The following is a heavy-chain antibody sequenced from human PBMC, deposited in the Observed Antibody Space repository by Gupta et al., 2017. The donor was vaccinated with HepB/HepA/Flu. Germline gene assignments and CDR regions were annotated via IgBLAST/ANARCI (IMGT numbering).Heavy chain of an antibody. CDR2: ISGSGGST. J-gene: IGHJ4*02. CDR3: AKDHSVVTDSNGYYFDGYFDY. Sequence: EVQLLESGGGLVQPGGSLRLSCAASEFTFSSYALIWVRQAPGRGLEWVSGISGSGGSTYYADFVKGRFTISRDNSKNTLYLQMNSLRAEDTAVYYCAKDHSVVTDSNGYYFDGYFDYWGQGTLVTVSS. V-gene: IGHV3-23*01. CDR1: EFTFSSYA. D-gene: IGHD3-22*01.